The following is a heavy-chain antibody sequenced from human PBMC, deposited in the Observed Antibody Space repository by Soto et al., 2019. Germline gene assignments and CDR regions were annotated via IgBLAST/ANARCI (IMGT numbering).Heavy chain of an antibody. CDR2: INAGNGNT. CDR1: GYTFTSYA. D-gene: IGHD6-13*01. Sequence: ASVKVSCKASGYTFTSYAMHWVRQAPGQRLEWMGWINAGNGNTKYSQKFQGRVTITRDTSASTAYMELSSLRSEDTAVYYCARGDSSLSHVYYYYYMDVWGKGTTVTVSS. V-gene: IGHV1-3*01. J-gene: IGHJ6*03. CDR3: ARGDSSLSHVYYYYYMDV.